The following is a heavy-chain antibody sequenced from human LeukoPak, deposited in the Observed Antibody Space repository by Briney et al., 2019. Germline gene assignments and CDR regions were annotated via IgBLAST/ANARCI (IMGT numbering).Heavy chain of an antibody. CDR3: AKDLPVVVVAATLFDY. D-gene: IGHD2-15*01. V-gene: IGHV3-23*01. J-gene: IGHJ4*02. CDR1: GFTFDSYA. CDR2: ISSSGAST. Sequence: GGSLRLSCAASGFTFDSYAMSWVRQTPEKGLEWVSGISSSGASTYYADSVKGRFTISRDNSKTTLYLQMNGLRVEDTAVYYCAKDLPVVVVAATLFDYWGQGTLVTVSS.